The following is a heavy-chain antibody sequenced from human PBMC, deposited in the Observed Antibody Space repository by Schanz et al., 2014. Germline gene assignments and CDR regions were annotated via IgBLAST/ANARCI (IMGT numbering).Heavy chain of an antibody. CDR1: GYTFSDYY. J-gene: IGHJ6*02. V-gene: IGHV7-4-1*02. CDR2: INPTTGNP. CDR3: ARARYGLDV. Sequence: QVQLEQSGAEVKKPGASVKVSCKASGYTFSDYYIHWVRQAPGQGLEWMGWINPTTGNPGYAQGFTGRFVFSFDTSVSTAYLQISGLKAEDTAVYYCARARYGLDVWGQGTTVTVSS.